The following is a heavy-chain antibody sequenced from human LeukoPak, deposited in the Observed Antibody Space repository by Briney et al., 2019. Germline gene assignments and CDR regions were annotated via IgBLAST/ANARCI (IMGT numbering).Heavy chain of an antibody. Sequence: ASVKVSCKASGGTFSSYAISWVRQAPGQGLEWMGGIIPIFGTANYAQKFQGRVTITADESTSTAYMELSSLRSEDTAVYYCARDSPSPYYDILTGYYYFDYWGQGTLVTVSS. CDR3: ARDSPSPYYDILTGYYYFDY. CDR2: IIPIFGTA. CDR1: GGTFSSYA. D-gene: IGHD3-9*01. J-gene: IGHJ4*02. V-gene: IGHV1-69*13.